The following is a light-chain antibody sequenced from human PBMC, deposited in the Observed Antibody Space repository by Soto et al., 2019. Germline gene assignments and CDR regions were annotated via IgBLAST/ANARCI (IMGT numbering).Light chain of an antibody. CDR1: QSISTW. J-gene: IGKJ1*01. CDR2: DAS. CDR3: QQYNTSPCT. Sequence: DIQMTQSPSTLSASVGDRVTITCRASQSISTWLAWYQQKPGKAPKVLIYDASSLESGVPSRFSGSGSGTEFTLTLSSLQPDDFGTYYCQQYNTSPCTFGQGTKVDNK. V-gene: IGKV1-5*01.